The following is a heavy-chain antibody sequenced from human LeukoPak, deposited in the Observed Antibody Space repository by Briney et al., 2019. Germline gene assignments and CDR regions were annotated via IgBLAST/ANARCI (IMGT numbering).Heavy chain of an antibody. Sequence: SETLSLTCTVSGGSISSSSYYWGWIRQPPGKGLERIGSIYYSGSTYYNPSLKSRVTISVDTSKNQFSLKLSSVTAADTAVYYCARARSGWPVGGPLDSWGQGTLVTVSS. V-gene: IGHV4-39*07. CDR2: IYYSGST. CDR1: GGSISSSSYY. CDR3: ARARSGWPVGGPLDS. D-gene: IGHD6-19*01. J-gene: IGHJ4*02.